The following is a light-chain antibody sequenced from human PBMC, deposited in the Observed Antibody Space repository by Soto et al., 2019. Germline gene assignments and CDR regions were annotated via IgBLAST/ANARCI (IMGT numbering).Light chain of an antibody. CDR3: QQYYSFPLT. V-gene: IGKV1D-8*01. CDR2: AAS. Sequence: ICITQLPALLPSSPGDRVTTSCLISQGISSYLAWYQQRPGKAPELLIYAASTLQSGVPSRFSGSGSGTEFTLTISCLQSEDFATYYCQQYYSFPLTFGGGTKV. J-gene: IGKJ4*01. CDR1: QGISSY.